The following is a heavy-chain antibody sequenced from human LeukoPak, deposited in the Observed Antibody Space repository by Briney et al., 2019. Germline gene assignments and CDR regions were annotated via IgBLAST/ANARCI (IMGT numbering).Heavy chain of an antibody. CDR1: GYTFTGYY. CDR2: INPNSGGT. Sequence: ASVKVSCKASGYTFTGYYMHWVRQAPGQGLESMGWINPNSGGTNYAQKFQGRVTMTRDTSISTAYMELSRLRSDDTAVYYCARGSSSWYPSLDYWGQGTLVTVSS. CDR3: ARGSSSWYPSLDY. J-gene: IGHJ4*02. D-gene: IGHD6-13*01. V-gene: IGHV1-2*02.